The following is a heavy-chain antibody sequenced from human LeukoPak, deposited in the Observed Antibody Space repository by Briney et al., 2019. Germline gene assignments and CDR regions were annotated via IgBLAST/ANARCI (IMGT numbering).Heavy chain of an antibody. J-gene: IGHJ3*02. Sequence: PSETLSLTCTVSGGSISSYYWSWIRQPPGKGLEWIGYIYYSGSTNYNPSLKSRGTISVDTSKNQFSLKLSSVTAADTAVYYCAGEIRAFDIWGQGTMVTVSS. CDR3: AGEIRAFDI. CDR1: GGSISSYY. V-gene: IGHV4-59*01. CDR2: IYYSGST.